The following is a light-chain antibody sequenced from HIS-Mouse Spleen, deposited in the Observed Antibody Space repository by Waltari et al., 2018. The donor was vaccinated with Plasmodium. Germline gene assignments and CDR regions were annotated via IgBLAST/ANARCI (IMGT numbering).Light chain of an antibody. V-gene: IGLV2-11*01. Sequence: QSALTQPRSVSGSPGQSVNIPCIGTSSAVGGYDHVYWYQQHPGKAPKLMIYDVSKRPSGVPDRFSGSKSGNTASLTISGLQAEDEADYYCCSYAGSYTYVFGTGTKVTVL. CDR1: SSAVGGYDH. J-gene: IGLJ1*01. CDR2: DVS. CDR3: CSYAGSYTYV.